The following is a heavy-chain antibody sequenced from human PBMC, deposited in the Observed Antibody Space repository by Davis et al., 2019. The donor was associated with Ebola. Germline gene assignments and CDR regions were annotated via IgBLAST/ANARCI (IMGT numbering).Heavy chain of an antibody. CDR1: GYTFTSYD. D-gene: IGHD3-10*01. J-gene: IGHJ4*02. CDR3: ARAASSLLNDY. CDR2: MNPNSGNT. V-gene: IGHV1-8*01. Sequence: AASVKVSCKASGYTFTSYDINWVRQATGQGLEWMGWMNPNSGNTGYAQKLQGRVTMTTDTSTNTAHMELRSLTTDDTAVYYCARAASSLLNDYWGQGTLVTVSS.